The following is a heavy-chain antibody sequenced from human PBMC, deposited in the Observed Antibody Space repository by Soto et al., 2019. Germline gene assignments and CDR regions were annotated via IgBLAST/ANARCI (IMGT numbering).Heavy chain of an antibody. CDR1: GFTFSSYS. Sequence: GGSLRLSCAASGFTFSSYSMNWVRQAPGKGLEWVSYISSSSSTIYYADSVKGRFTISRDNAKNSLYLQMNSLRDEDTAVYYCAGGPGYSSGWGYYYYYGMDVWGQGTTVTV. CDR2: ISSSSSTI. J-gene: IGHJ6*02. V-gene: IGHV3-48*02. D-gene: IGHD6-19*01. CDR3: AGGPGYSSGWGYYYYYGMDV.